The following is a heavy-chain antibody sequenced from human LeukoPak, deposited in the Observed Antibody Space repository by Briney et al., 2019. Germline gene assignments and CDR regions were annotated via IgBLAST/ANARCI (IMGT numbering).Heavy chain of an antibody. J-gene: IGHJ4*02. CDR1: GFTFSNYG. CDR3: AKGDYYDFDY. V-gene: IGHV3-23*01. D-gene: IGHD3-10*01. Sequence: GGSLRLSCAASGFTFSNYGMNWVRQAPGKGLEWVSIITSGVGITYYADSVKGRFTISRDNSKNTLYLQMNSLRADDTAVYYCAKGDYYDFDYWGQGTLVTVVS. CDR2: ITSGVGIT.